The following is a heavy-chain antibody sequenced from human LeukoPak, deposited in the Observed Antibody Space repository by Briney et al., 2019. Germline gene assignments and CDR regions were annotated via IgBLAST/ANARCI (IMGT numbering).Heavy chain of an antibody. Sequence: SETLSLTCTVSGGSISSGSYYWSWIRQPAGKGPEWIGRIYTSGSTNYNPSLKSRVTISVDTSKNQFSLKLSSVTAADTAVYYCARDTGMAYYYGSGSYFDYWGQGTLVTVSS. CDR1: GGSISSGSYY. CDR3: ARDTGMAYYYGSGSYFDY. D-gene: IGHD3-10*01. J-gene: IGHJ4*02. V-gene: IGHV4-61*02. CDR2: IYTSGST.